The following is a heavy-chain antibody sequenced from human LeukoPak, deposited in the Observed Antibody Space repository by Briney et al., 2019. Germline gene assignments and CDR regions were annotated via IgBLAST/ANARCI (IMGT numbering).Heavy chain of an antibody. CDR2: ISYDGSNK. CDR1: GFTFSSYA. J-gene: IGHJ4*02. Sequence: GGSLRLSCAASGFTFSSYAMHWVRQAPGKGLEWVAVISYDGSNKYYADSVKGRFTISRDNSKNTLYLQMNSLRAEDTAVYYCARDGGGYGDYVGYFDYWGQGTLVTVSS. CDR3: ARDGGGYGDYVGYFDY. V-gene: IGHV3-30-3*01. D-gene: IGHD4-17*01.